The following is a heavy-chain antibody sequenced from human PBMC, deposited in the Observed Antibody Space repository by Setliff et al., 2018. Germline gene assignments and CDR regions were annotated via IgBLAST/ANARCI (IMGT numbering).Heavy chain of an antibody. Sequence: SETLSLTCTVSGGSISSYYWSWIRQPPGKGLEWIGYIYYSGSTNYNPSLKSRVTISVDTSKNQFSLKLSSVTAADTAVYYCASRTYYDYLWGSYRRNDAFDIWG. CDR3: ASRTYYDYLWGSYRRNDAFDI. V-gene: IGHV4-59*01. D-gene: IGHD3-16*02. CDR2: IYYSGST. J-gene: IGHJ3*02. CDR1: GGSISSYY.